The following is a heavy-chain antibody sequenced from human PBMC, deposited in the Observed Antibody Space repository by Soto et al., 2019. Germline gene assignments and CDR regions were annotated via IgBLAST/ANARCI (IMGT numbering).Heavy chain of an antibody. D-gene: IGHD2-21*01. CDR1: GYTFTNHG. CDR2: ITPYNGNT. J-gene: IGHJ3*02. CDR3: ARDVWQQRVPNDVFDI. V-gene: IGHV1-18*01. Sequence: ASVKVSCKASGYTFTNHGFSWVRQAPGQGLEWMGWITPYNGNTRYPQKLQGRVTMTIDTSTSTTYMELRSLTSDDTAVYYCARDVWQQRVPNDVFDIWCQGTMVTV.